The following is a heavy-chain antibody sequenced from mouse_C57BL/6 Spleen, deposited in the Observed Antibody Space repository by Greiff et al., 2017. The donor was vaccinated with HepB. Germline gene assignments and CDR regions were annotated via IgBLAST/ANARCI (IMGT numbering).Heavy chain of an antibody. CDR3: AIYYYGSSNWYFDV. J-gene: IGHJ1*03. V-gene: IGHV1-85*01. CDR1: GYTFTSYD. Sequence: QVQLQQSGPELVKPGASVKLSCKASGYTFTSYDINGVKQRPGQGLEWIGWIYPRDGSTKYNEKFKGKATLTVDTSSSTAYMELHSLTSEDSAVYFCAIYYYGSSNWYFDVWGTGTTVTVSS. D-gene: IGHD1-1*01. CDR2: IYPRDGST.